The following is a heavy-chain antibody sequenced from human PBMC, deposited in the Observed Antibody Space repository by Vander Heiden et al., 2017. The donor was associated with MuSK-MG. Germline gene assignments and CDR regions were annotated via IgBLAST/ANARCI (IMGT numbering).Heavy chain of an antibody. V-gene: IGHV3-9*01. CDR2: ISWNSGSI. D-gene: IGHD3-3*01. CDR1: GFTFDDYA. CDR3: AKDRYDLGFDY. Sequence: GFTFDDYAMHWVRQAPGKGLEWVSGISWNSGSIGYADSVKGRFTISRDNAKNSLYLQMNSLSAEDTALDYCAKDRYDLGFDYWCQGTLVTVSS. J-gene: IGHJ4*02.